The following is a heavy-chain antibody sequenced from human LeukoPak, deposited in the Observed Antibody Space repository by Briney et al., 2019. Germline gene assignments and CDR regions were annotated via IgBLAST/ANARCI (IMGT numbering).Heavy chain of an antibody. CDR1: GFTFSSSA. CDR2: IYSGGST. Sequence: GGSLRLSCAASGFTFSSSAMSWVRQVPGKGLEWVSVIYSGGSTYYADSVKGRFTISRDDSKNTLYLQMNSLRAEDTAVYYCARVFGSFAFDYWGQGTLVTVSS. J-gene: IGHJ4*02. V-gene: IGHV3-53*01. CDR3: ARVFGSFAFDY. D-gene: IGHD3-10*01.